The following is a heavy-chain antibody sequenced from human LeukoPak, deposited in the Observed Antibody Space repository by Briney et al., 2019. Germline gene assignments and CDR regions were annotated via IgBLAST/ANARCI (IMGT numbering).Heavy chain of an antibody. V-gene: IGHV4-39*01. Sequence: PSETLSLTCAVSGGSISTSNSYWGWIRRPPGKGLEWVGSIYYSGNTYYNPSLKSRVTISVDTSKDQFSLILTSVTAADTAVYYCARQTGAGLFILPGGQGTLVTVSS. D-gene: IGHD3-3*01. J-gene: IGHJ4*02. CDR3: ARQTGAGLFILP. CDR1: GGSISTSNSY. CDR2: IYYSGNT.